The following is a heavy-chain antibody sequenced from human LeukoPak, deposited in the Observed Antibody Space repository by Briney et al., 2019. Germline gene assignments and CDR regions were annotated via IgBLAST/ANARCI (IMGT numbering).Heavy chain of an antibody. CDR2: INHSGST. CDR3: ARHNGTYYDFWSGYSTYYGMDV. V-gene: IGHV4-34*01. J-gene: IGHJ6*02. Sequence: SETLSLTCAVYGGSFSGYYWSWIRRPPGKGLEWIGEINHSGSTNYNPSLKSRVTISVDTSKSQFSLKLSPVTAADTAVYYCARHNGTYYDFWSGYSTYYGMDVWGQGTTVTVSS. CDR1: GGSFSGYY. D-gene: IGHD3-3*01.